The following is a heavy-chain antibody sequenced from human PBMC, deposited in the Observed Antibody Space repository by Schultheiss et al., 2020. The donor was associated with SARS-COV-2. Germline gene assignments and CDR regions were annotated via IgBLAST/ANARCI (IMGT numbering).Heavy chain of an antibody. D-gene: IGHD1-26*01. CDR3: GRHRSVGATQQPCDY. CDR2: IYPGDSDT. Sequence: GGSLRLSCKGSGYSFTSYWIGWVRQMPGKGLEWMGIIYPGDSDTRYSPSFQGQVTISADKSFSTAYLHWSSLKASDTAMYYCGRHRSVGATQQPCDYWGQGTLVTVSS. CDR1: GYSFTSYW. J-gene: IGHJ4*02. V-gene: IGHV5-51*01.